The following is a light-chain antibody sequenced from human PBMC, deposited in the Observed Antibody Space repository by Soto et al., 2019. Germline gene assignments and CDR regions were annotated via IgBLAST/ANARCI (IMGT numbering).Light chain of an antibody. V-gene: IGLV3-21*04. CDR3: QVWDSSSDHGV. CDR2: YDS. CDR1: NIGSKG. J-gene: IGLJ1*01. Sequence: SYELTQPPSVSVAPGKTARITCGGNNIGSKGVHWYQQKPGQAPVLVIYYDSDRPSGIPERFSGSNSGNTATLTISRVEAGDEADYYCQVWDSSSDHGVFGTGTKLTVL.